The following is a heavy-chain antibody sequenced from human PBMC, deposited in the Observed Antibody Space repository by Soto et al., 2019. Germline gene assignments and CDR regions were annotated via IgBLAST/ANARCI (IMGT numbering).Heavy chain of an antibody. CDR3: GRDTDIAYYDSSGMYDYGMDV. V-gene: IGHV3-7*03. Sequence: LRLSCAASGFTFSSYWMSWVRQAPGKGLEWVANIKKDGSEKYYVDSVKGRFTISRDNAKNSLYLQMNSLRAEDTAVYYCGRDTDIAYYDSSGMYDYGMDVWGQGTTVTVSS. D-gene: IGHD3-22*01. CDR2: IKKDGSEK. J-gene: IGHJ6*02. CDR1: GFTFSSYW.